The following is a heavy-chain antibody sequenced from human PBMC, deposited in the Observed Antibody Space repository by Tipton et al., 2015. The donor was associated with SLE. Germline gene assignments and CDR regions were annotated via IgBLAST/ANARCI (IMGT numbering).Heavy chain of an antibody. CDR2: INPNSGGT. CDR3: ARGVGATAPFDY. CDR1: GYTFTNYG. Sequence: QLVQSGVEVRKPGASVKVSCKASGYTFTNYGISWVRQAPGQGLEWMGWINPNSGGTNYAQKFQGRVTMTRDTSISTAYMELSRLKSDDTAVYYCARGVGATAPFDYWGQGTLVTVSS. D-gene: IGHD1-26*01. V-gene: IGHV1-2*02. J-gene: IGHJ4*02.